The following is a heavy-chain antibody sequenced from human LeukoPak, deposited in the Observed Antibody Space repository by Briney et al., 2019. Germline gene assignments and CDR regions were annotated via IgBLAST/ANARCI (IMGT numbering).Heavy chain of an antibody. J-gene: IGHJ2*01. CDR2: INHNGNVN. Sequence: SGGSLRLSCAASGFTFSSYWMNWARQAPGKGLEWVASINHNGNVNYYVDSVKGRFTISRDNAKNSLYLQMSSLRVEDTAVYYCARDRAAPTWYFDLWGRGTLVTVSS. D-gene: IGHD2-15*01. CDR3: ARDRAAPTWYFDL. CDR1: GFTFSSYW. V-gene: IGHV3-7*01.